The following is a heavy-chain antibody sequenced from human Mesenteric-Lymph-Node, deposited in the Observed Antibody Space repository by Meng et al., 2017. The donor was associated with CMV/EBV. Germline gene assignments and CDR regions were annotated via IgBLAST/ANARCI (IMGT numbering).Heavy chain of an antibody. V-gene: IGHV1-69*10. Sequence: SVKVSCKASGYTFTSYGISWVRQAPGQGLEWMGGIIPILGIANYAQKFQGRVTITADKSTSTAYMELSSLRSEDTAVYYCARDSGEMATSWYFDYWGQGTLVTVSS. CDR2: IIPILGIA. D-gene: IGHD5-24*01. CDR1: GYTFTSYG. CDR3: ARDSGEMATSWYFDY. J-gene: IGHJ4*02.